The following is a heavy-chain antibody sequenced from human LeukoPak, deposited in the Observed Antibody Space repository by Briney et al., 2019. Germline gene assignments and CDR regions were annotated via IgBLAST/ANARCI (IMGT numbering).Heavy chain of an antibody. J-gene: IGHJ6*02. CDR3: AKGCKQPLMFCYYYYGMDV. CDR1: GFTFSSYA. Sequence: GGSLRLSCAASGFTFSSYAMSWVRQAPGKGLEWVSAISGSGGSTYYADSVKGRFTISRDNSKNTLYLQMNSLRAEDTAVYYCAKGCKQPLMFCYYYYGMDVWGQGTTVTVSS. D-gene: IGHD6-13*01. CDR2: ISGSGGST. V-gene: IGHV3-23*01.